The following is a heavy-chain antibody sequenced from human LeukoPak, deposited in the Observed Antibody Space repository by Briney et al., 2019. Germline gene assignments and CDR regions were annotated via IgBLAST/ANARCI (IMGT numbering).Heavy chain of an antibody. CDR1: GGTFRDGS. Sequence: SVKVSCTASGGTFRDGSVAWIRQVPGQGLEWMGGVIPIFVPTNRARKSAQPFEGRLTLPADASATTGYVELSSLPSEDTAVYYCATSNWNYAYFHPWGQGTLVTVSS. V-gene: IGHV1-69*01. CDR3: ATSNWNYAYFHP. J-gene: IGHJ5*02. CDR2: VIPIFVPT. D-gene: IGHD1-7*01.